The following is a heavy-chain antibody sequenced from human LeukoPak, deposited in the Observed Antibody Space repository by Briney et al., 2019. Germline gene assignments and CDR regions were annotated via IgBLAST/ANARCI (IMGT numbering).Heavy chain of an antibody. V-gene: IGHV3-30-3*01. Sequence: GGSLRLSCAASGFTFSTYTMHWVRQAPGKGLEWVAVISYDGNNKYYADSVKGRFNISRDNSKNTLYLQMNSLRVDDTAVYYCARVRLASFYYGMDVWGQGTTVAVSS. CDR1: GFTFSTYT. D-gene: IGHD3-9*01. CDR3: ARVRLASFYYGMDV. CDR2: ISYDGNNK. J-gene: IGHJ6*02.